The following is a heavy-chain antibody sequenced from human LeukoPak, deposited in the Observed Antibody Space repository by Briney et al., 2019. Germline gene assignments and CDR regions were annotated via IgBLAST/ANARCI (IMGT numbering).Heavy chain of an antibody. V-gene: IGHV1-46*01. CDR2: IIPSGGST. J-gene: IGHJ4*02. CDR3: ARDRGDYDILTGAGDY. CDR1: GYTFTSYY. D-gene: IGHD3-9*01. Sequence: ASVKVSCKASGYTFTSYYMHWVRQAPGQGLEWMGIIIPSGGSTSYAQKFQGRVTMTRDTSTSTVYMELSSLRSEDTAVYYCARDRGDYDILTGAGDYWGQGTLVTVSS.